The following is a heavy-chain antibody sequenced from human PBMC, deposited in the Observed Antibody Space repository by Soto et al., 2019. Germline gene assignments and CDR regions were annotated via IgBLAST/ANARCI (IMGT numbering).Heavy chain of an antibody. CDR2: IPYDGSNK. J-gene: IGHJ6*02. Sequence: QVQLVESGGGVVQPGRSLRLSCAGSGFTFSSYGMHWVRQAPGKGLEWVAVIPYDGSNKYYADSVKGRFTISRDNSKNTLYVHMNSLRAEDTAVYYCAKDYSVYGSGSFRYYGMDVWGQGTTVTVSS. D-gene: IGHD3-10*01. V-gene: IGHV3-30*18. CDR1: GFTFSSYG. CDR3: AKDYSVYGSGSFRYYGMDV.